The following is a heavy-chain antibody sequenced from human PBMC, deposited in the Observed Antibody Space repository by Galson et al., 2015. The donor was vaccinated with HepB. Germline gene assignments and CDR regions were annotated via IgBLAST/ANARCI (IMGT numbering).Heavy chain of an antibody. CDR1: GFTFSSYA. Sequence: SLRLSCAASGFTFSSYAMNWVRQAPGKGLEWVAVISYDGSNTYYADSVKGRFTISRDNSKNTLYLQMNSLRAEDTAVYYCARDSHYYGSGSYSDYWGQGTLVTVSS. D-gene: IGHD3-10*01. V-gene: IGHV3-30-3*01. CDR2: ISYDGSNT. J-gene: IGHJ4*02. CDR3: ARDSHYYGSGSYSDY.